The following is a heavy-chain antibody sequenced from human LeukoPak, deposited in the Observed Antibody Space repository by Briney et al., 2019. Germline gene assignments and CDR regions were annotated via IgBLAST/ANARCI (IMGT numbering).Heavy chain of an antibody. Sequence: PGGSLRLSCAASGFTFSSYGMDWVRQAPGKGLEWLANIREDESEINYVDSVKGRFTISRDNARNSLYLQMTSLRPEDTAVYYCATRTGQLDYWGQGTLVTVSS. CDR3: ATRTGQLDY. D-gene: IGHD7-27*01. CDR2: IREDESEI. CDR1: GFTFSSYG. V-gene: IGHV3-7*01. J-gene: IGHJ4*02.